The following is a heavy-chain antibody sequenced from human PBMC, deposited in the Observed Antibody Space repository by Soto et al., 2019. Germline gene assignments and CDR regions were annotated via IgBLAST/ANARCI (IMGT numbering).Heavy chain of an antibody. CDR3: ARDARLNWFDP. V-gene: IGHV3-48*02. D-gene: IGHD1-1*01. CDR1: GFTFSSYS. Sequence: EVQLVESGGGLVQPGGSLRLSCAASGFTFSSYSMNWVRQAPGKGLEWVSYISSSSSTIYYADSVKGRFTISRDNAKKTLYLQMNILRDEDTAVYYCARDARLNWFDPWGQGALVTVSS. CDR2: ISSSSSTI. J-gene: IGHJ5*02.